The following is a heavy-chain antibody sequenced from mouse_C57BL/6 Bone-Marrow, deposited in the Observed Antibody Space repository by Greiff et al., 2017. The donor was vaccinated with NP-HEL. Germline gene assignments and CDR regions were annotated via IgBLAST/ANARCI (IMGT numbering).Heavy chain of an antibody. CDR2: INPYNGGT. Sequence: EVKLQESGPVLVKPGASVKMSCKASGYTFTDYYMNWVKQSHGKSLEWIGVINPYNGGTSYNQKFKGKATLTVDKSSSTAYMELNSLTSEDSAVYYCARGNLYYFDYWGQGTTLTVSS. CDR1: GYTFTDYY. CDR3: ARGNLYYFDY. J-gene: IGHJ2*01. D-gene: IGHD2-1*01. V-gene: IGHV1-19*01.